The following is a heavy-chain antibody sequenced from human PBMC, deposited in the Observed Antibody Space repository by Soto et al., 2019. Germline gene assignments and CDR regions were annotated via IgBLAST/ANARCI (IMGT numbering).Heavy chain of an antibody. V-gene: IGHV4-61*01. CDR1: GASVSSHNYY. D-gene: IGHD1-26*01. Sequence: QVQLQESGPGLVKPSETLSLTCTVSGASVSSHNYYWSWIRQSPGKGLEDIGYIYYTGNTNFGPSLKTRVTMSLDTPKNQFSLRLRAVTAADTAVYYCARGLRSGSYSFDSWGQGTLVTVSS. CDR3: ARGLRSGSYSFDS. J-gene: IGHJ4*02. CDR2: IYYTGNT.